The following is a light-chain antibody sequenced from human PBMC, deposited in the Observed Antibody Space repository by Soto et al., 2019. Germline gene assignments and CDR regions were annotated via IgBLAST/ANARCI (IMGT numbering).Light chain of an antibody. Sequence: QSVLTQPPSVSEAPGQRVTISCTGSSSNIGAGYEAHWYQQVPGTAHKLLSYENNNRPSGVPDRFSGSKSGTAASLAITGLQAEDETEYYCQSYDSSLSGYVFGTGTKVTVL. CDR1: SSNIGAGYE. CDR2: ENN. J-gene: IGLJ1*01. CDR3: QSYDSSLSGYV. V-gene: IGLV1-40*01.